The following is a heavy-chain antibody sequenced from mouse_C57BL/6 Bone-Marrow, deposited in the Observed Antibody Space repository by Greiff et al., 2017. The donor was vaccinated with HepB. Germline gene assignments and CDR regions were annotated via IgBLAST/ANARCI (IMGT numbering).Heavy chain of an antibody. Sequence: VQLQQSGPGLVQPSQSLSITCTVSGFSLTSYGVHWVRQSPGKGLEWLGVIWRGGSTDYNAAFMSRLSITKDNSKSQVFFKMNSLQADDTAIYYCASTPPLLRYGRDPFAYWGQGTLVTVSA. V-gene: IGHV2-5*01. CDR3: ASTPPLLRYGRDPFAY. CDR2: IWRGGST. J-gene: IGHJ3*01. CDR1: GFSLTSYG. D-gene: IGHD1-1*01.